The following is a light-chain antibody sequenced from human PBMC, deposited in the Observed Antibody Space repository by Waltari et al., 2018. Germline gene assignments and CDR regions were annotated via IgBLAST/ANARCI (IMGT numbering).Light chain of an antibody. Sequence: DIVMTQSPDSLAVSLGEGATINCKSSQSVLYNSNDKNYLAWYQQKPGQPPKLLIYWASTRESGVPDLFSGSGSGTDFTLTISSLQAEDVAVYYCQQYYRSRTFGQGTKVEIK. CDR2: WAS. CDR1: QSVLYNSNDKNY. J-gene: IGKJ1*01. V-gene: IGKV4-1*01. CDR3: QQYYRSRT.